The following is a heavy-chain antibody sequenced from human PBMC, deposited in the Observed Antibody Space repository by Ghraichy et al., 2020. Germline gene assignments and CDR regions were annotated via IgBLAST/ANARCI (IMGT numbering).Heavy chain of an antibody. V-gene: IGHV1-8*01. J-gene: IGHJ4*02. D-gene: IGHD1-1*01. CDR3: ARAIRYELLSEY. CDR1: GYTFSSYD. CDR2: MNPNSGNT. Sequence: ASVKVSCRTSGYTFSSYDIIWVRQAAGQGLEWMGWMNPNSGNTGYAQKFRGRVTMTRDTSINTAYMELISLRSEDTAVYYCARAIRYELLSEYWGQGTLVTVSS.